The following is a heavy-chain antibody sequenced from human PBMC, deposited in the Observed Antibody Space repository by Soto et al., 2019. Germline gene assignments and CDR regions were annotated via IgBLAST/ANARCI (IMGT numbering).Heavy chain of an antibody. V-gene: IGHV1-69*08. CDR2: IIPALGIT. J-gene: IGHJ6*04. D-gene: IGHD2-15*01. CDR1: GDTFSTHT. Sequence: QVQLVQSGATVKRPGSSVRVSCQASGDTFSTHTITWVRQAPGQGLEWVGRIIPALGITTYAQRFQGRVTISAGRSTSTAYMVLSSLTSDDPALYYCARDQYCSVSSCFGYPDVWGGGTAVIVSS. CDR3: ARDQYCSVSSCFGYPDV.